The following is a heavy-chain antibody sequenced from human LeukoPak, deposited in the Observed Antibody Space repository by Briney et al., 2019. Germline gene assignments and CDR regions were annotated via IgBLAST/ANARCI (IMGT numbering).Heavy chain of an antibody. D-gene: IGHD5-12*01. CDR2: INPNSGGT. CDR1: GYTFTGYY. CDR3: ARVPRRGYEVNWFDP. J-gene: IGHJ5*02. Sequence: ASVKVSCKASGYTFTGYYMHWVRQAPGQGLEWMGWINPNSGGTNYAQKFQGRVTMTRDTPISTAYMELSRLRSDDTAVYYCARVPRRGYEVNWFDPWGQGTLVTVSS. V-gene: IGHV1-2*02.